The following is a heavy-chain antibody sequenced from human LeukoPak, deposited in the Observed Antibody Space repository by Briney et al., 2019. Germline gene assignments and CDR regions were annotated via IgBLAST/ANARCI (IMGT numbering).Heavy chain of an antibody. Sequence: ASVKVSCKASGYTFTGNYMHWVRQAPGQGLEWMGWINPNSGGTNYAQKFQGRVTMTRDTSISTAYMELSRLTSDDTAVYYCARDPDLAAAGNGWFDPWGQGTLVTVSS. CDR3: ARDPDLAAAGNGWFDP. CDR1: GYTFTGNY. J-gene: IGHJ5*02. CDR2: INPNSGGT. V-gene: IGHV1-2*02. D-gene: IGHD6-13*01.